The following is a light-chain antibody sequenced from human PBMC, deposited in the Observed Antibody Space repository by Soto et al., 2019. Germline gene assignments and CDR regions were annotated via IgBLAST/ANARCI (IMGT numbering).Light chain of an antibody. V-gene: IGKV1-12*01. Sequence: DIQMTQSPSSVSASVGDTVTSTCRASQDISSWVAWYQQKPGKAPKLLISAASSLQSGVPTRFSGSGSGTDFTLIISGLQPEDFATYFCQQGDSFPFPFGGGTKVEIK. J-gene: IGKJ4*01. CDR3: QQGDSFPFP. CDR1: QDISSW. CDR2: AAS.